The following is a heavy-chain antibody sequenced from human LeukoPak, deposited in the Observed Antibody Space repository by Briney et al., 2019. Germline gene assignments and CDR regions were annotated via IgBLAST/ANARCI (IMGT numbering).Heavy chain of an antibody. CDR2: ISSNGGST. D-gene: IGHD3-10*01. CDR1: GFTFSSYA. Sequence: GGSLRLSCSASGFTFSSYAMHWVRQAPGKGLEYVSAISSNGGSTYYADSVKGRFTISRDNSKNTLYLQMSSLRAEDTAVYYCVKGTTTYYGLGSYLDYWGQRTLVTVSS. J-gene: IGHJ4*02. CDR3: VKGTTTYYGLGSYLDY. V-gene: IGHV3-64D*06.